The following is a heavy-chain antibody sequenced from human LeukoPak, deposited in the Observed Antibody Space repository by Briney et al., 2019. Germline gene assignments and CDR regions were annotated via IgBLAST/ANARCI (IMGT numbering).Heavy chain of an antibody. D-gene: IGHD3-22*01. Sequence: GRSLRLSCAASGFTFDGYAVHWVRQAPGKGLEWVSGISWNSGSIGYADSVKGRFTISRDNAKNSLYLQMNSLRAEDTALYYCAKDGDSSGYYWFSNYFDYWGQGTLVTVSS. CDR1: GFTFDGYA. CDR3: AKDGDSSGYYWFSNYFDY. CDR2: ISWNSGSI. V-gene: IGHV3-9*01. J-gene: IGHJ4*02.